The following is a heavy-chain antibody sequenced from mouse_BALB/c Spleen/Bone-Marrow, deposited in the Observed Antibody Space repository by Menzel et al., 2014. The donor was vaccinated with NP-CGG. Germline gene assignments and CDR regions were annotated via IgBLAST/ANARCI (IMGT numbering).Heavy chain of an antibody. D-gene: IGHD2-14*01. J-gene: IGHJ2*01. CDR3: ARYRLGTYFDF. CDR2: IDPANGNA. CDR1: GFNIKNTY. V-gene: IGHV14-3*02. Sequence: VHVKQSGAELVKPGASVKLSCTASGFNIKNTYMHWVKQRPEQGLEWIGRIDPANGNAKYDPKFQGKATITADTSSSTAYLQLSSLTSEDTAVYYCARYRLGTYFDFWGQGTTLTVSS.